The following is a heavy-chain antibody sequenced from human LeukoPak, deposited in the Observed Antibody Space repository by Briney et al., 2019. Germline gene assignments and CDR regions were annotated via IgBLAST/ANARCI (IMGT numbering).Heavy chain of an antibody. CDR1: GGSISSSSYY. CDR2: IYYSGST. D-gene: IGHD2-2*01. J-gene: IGHJ4*02. V-gene: IGHV4-39*07. Sequence: SETLSLTCTVSGGSISSSSYYWGWIRQPPGRGLEWIGTIYYSGSTYYNPSLKSRVTISVDTSKNQFSLKLSSVTAADTAVYYCARDLGYCSSTSCFVYWGQGTLVTVSS. CDR3: ARDLGYCSSTSCFVY.